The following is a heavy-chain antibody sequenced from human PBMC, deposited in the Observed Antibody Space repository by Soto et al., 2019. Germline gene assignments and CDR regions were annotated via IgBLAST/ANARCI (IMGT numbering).Heavy chain of an antibody. Sequence: GGSLRLSCTASGFTFGDYAMSWFRQAPGKGLEWVGFIRSKAYGGTTEYAASVKGRFTISRDDSKSIAYLQMNSLKTEDTAVYYCTRDPGAEGGYCSGGSCYRGTYFDYWGQGTLVTVSS. J-gene: IGHJ4*02. CDR2: IRSKAYGGTT. CDR3: TRDPGAEGGYCSGGSCYRGTYFDY. D-gene: IGHD2-15*01. CDR1: GFTFGDYA. V-gene: IGHV3-49*03.